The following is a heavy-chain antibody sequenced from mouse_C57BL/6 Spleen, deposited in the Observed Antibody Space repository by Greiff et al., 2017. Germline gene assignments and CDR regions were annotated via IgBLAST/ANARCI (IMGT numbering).Heavy chain of an antibody. Sequence: EVKVVESGGGLVKPGGSLKLSCAASGFTFSDYGMHWVRQAPEKGLEWVAYISSGSSTIYYADTVKGRFTISRDNAKNTLFLQMTSLRSEDTAMYYCARTLRDFDVWGTGTTVTVSS. J-gene: IGHJ1*03. CDR3: ARTLRDFDV. D-gene: IGHD3-3*01. V-gene: IGHV5-17*01. CDR2: ISSGSSTI. CDR1: GFTFSDYG.